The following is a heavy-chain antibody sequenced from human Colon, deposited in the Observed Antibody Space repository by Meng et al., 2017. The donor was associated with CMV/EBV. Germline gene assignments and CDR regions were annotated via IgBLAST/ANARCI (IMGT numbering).Heavy chain of an antibody. J-gene: IGHJ4*02. Sequence: GSLRLSCNVSGGSVNSGSYYWTWIRQPPGKGLEWIGYVYYSGRTNYNLSLKSRVTISVDTSKNQFSLKLSSVTAADTAVYYCARVALGASTEIYYFDYWGQGTLVTVSS. CDR1: GGSVNSGSYY. D-gene: IGHD1-26*01. V-gene: IGHV4-61*01. CDR2: VYYSGRT. CDR3: ARVALGASTEIYYFDY.